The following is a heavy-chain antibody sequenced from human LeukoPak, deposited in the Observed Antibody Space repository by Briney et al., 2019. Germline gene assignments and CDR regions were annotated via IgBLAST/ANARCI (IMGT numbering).Heavy chain of an antibody. CDR1: GYTFTNYH. CDR3: ARDHSGDYALQNWFDP. Sequence: EASVKVSCKASGYTFTNYHMHWVRQAPGQGLEWMGGIIPIFGTANYAQKFQGRVTITADESTSTAYMELSSLRSEDTAVYYCARDHSGDYALQNWFDPWGQGTLVTVSS. CDR2: IIPIFGTA. V-gene: IGHV1-69*13. J-gene: IGHJ5*02. D-gene: IGHD4-17*01.